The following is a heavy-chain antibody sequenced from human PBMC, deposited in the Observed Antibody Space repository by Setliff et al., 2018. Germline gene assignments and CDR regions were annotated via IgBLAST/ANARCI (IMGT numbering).Heavy chain of an antibody. CDR3: ARTLPTYCRDGPCKVGALDI. CDR2: LSCLIT. V-gene: IGHV4-59*01. D-gene: IGHD1-26*01. Sequence: LSLPFPFSFFSLLFSYWTWFRQPPGKGLSFLFSLSCLITNYNPSLKSRVTISVDPSKNQFSLRVTSVTAADTAVYYCARTLPTYCRDGPCKVGALDIWGQGTMVTVSS. CDR1: FFSLLFSY. J-gene: IGHJ3*02.